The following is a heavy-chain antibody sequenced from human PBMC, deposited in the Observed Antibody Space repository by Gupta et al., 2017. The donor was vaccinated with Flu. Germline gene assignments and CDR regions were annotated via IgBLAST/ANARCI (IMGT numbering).Heavy chain of an antibody. Sequence: QVQLVQSGAEVKKPGASVKVSCKHSGYSFRDPYYHWLRQAPGQGPASKGWINPSNGITDYAHNFQARVSLTRDTSISTVFMELRNLRSDDTAMYYCARYLPALDSGSYVHPHAFDVWAQGTMVTVSS. D-gene: IGHD3-10*01. CDR2: INPSNGIT. V-gene: IGHV1-2*02. CDR3: ARYLPALDSGSYVHPHAFDV. CDR1: GYSFRDPY. J-gene: IGHJ3*01.